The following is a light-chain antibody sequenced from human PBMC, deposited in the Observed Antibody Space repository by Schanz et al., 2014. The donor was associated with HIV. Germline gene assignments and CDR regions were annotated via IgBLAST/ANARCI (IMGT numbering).Light chain of an antibody. V-gene: IGKV3D-15*01. CDR3: QQYNKWPRVT. CDR1: PRLSSSY. J-gene: IGKJ4*01. Sequence: EIVLTQSPGSLSLSPGERATLSCGASPRLSSSYLAWYQQKRDQPPRLVIYATSTRAAGIPDRFSGTGSGTEFTLTINSLQSEDFAVYYCQQYNKWPRVTFGGGTKVEIK. CDR2: ATS.